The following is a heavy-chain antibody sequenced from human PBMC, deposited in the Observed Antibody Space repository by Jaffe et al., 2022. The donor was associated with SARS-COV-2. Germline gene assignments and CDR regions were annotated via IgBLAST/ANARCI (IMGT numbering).Heavy chain of an antibody. CDR2: ISSSRSTI. V-gene: IGHV3-48*01. CDR3: AREGIEVAGTTFDH. J-gene: IGHJ4*02. CDR1: GFTFSSYS. D-gene: IGHD6-19*01. Sequence: EVQLVESGGGLVQPGGSLRLSCAASGFTFSSYSMNWVRQVPGKGLEWVSYISSSRSTIYYADSVKGRFTISRDNAKNSLYLQMNSLRAEDTAVYYCAREGIEVAGTTFDHWGQGTLVTVSS.